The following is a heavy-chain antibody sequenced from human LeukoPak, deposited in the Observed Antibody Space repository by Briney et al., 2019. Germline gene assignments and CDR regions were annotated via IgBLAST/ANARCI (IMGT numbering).Heavy chain of an antibody. J-gene: IGHJ4*02. CDR3: TNHFAS. V-gene: IGHV3-15*01. D-gene: IGHD3-3*02. CDR2: IKKKSEGATT. CDR1: GFSFTDAW. Sequence: GGSLRLSCAASGFSFTDAWLSWVRQAPGKGLEWVGRIKKKSEGATTDYAAPVKGRFTISRDDSQTTVSPQMNGLKTEDTAVYYCTNHFASWGQGTLITVSS.